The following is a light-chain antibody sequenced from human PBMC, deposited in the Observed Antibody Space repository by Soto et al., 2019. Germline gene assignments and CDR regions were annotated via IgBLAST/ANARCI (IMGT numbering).Light chain of an antibody. CDR1: SSDVGHYRY. CDR2: DVT. V-gene: IGLV2-11*01. Sequence: QSAPTQPPSVSGSPGQSVTISCTGTSSDVGHYRYVSWYQQHPGKGPKLVIYDVTKRPSGVPDRFSGSKSGNTASLTISGLQAEDEADYYCCSYAGSSTLYVFGTGTKLTVL. CDR3: CSYAGSSTLYV. J-gene: IGLJ1*01.